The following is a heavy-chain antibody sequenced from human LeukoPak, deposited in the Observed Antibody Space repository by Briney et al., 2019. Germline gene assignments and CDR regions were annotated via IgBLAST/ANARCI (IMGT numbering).Heavy chain of an antibody. CDR1: GGTFISYA. CDR2: IIPIFGTA. CDR3: GRGYCSGGSCYSFGMDV. D-gene: IGHD2-15*01. V-gene: IGHV1-69*06. J-gene: IGHJ6*04. Sequence: ASVKVSCKASGGTFISYAISWVRQAPGQGLEWMGGIIPIFGTANYAQKVQGRVTITADKSTSTAYMELSSLRSEDTAVYYCGRGYCSGGSCYSFGMDVWGKGTTVTVSS.